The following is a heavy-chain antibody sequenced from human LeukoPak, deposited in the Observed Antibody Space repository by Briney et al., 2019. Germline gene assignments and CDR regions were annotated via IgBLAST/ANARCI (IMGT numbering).Heavy chain of an antibody. D-gene: IGHD2-2*01. V-gene: IGHV1-46*03. CDR2: INPSGGST. J-gene: IGHJ4*02. CDR3: ARDDCSSTSCLYYFDY. Sequence: EASVKVSCKASGYTFTSYYMHWVRQAPGQGLEWMGIINPSGGSTSYAQKFQGRVTMTRDTSTSTVYMELSSLRSEDTAVYYCARDDCSSTSCLYYFDYWGQGTLVTVSS. CDR1: GYTFTSYY.